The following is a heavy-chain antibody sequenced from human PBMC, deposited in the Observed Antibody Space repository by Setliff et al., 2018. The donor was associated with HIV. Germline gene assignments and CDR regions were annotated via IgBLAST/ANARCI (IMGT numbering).Heavy chain of an antibody. CDR3: AKAPGLTSSWAIDY. V-gene: IGHV3-33*06. D-gene: IGHD6-13*01. CDR2: IWYDGSNK. CDR1: GFTFSNYG. Sequence: GGSLRLSCAASGFTFSNYGMHWVRQAPGKGLEWVAVIWYDGSNKDYADSVKGRFTISRDNSKNTLYLQMNSLRAEDTAVYYCAKAPGLTSSWAIDYWGQGTPVTVSS. J-gene: IGHJ4*02.